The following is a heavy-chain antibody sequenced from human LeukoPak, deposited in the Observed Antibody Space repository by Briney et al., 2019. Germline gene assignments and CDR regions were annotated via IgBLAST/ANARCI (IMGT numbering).Heavy chain of an antibody. V-gene: IGHV3-49*03. Sequence: QPGRSLRLSCTASGFTFGDYAMSWFRQAPGKGLEWVGFIRSNTYGGTAEYAASVKGRFTIPRDDSKSIAYLQMNSLKTEDTAVYYCTKGDYHAYWGQGTLATVSS. CDR1: GFTFGDYA. CDR3: TKGDYHAY. CDR2: IRSNTYGGTA. J-gene: IGHJ4*02.